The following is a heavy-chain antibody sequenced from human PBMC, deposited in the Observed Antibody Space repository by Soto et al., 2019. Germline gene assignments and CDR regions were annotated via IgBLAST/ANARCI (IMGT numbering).Heavy chain of an antibody. CDR1: GFSLSTSGVG. D-gene: IGHD3-16*02. J-gene: IGHJ4*02. CDR2: IYWDDDK. Sequence: QITLKESGPTLVNPTQTLTLTCTFSGFSLSTSGVGVGWIRQPPGKALEWLALIYWDDDKRYSPSLKSRLTITKDTSKNQVVLTMTNMDPVDTATYYCAHSPYDYIWGSYRYPSFDYWGQGTLVTVSS. V-gene: IGHV2-5*02. CDR3: AHSPYDYIWGSYRYPSFDY.